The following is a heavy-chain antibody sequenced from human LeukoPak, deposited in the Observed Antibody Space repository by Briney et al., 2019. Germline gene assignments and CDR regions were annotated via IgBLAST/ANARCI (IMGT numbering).Heavy chain of an antibody. CDR3: ARTGSGSYYNRGFDY. J-gene: IGHJ4*02. Sequence: SETLSLTCTVSGGSISSSSYYWGWIRQPPGKGLEWIGSIYYSGSTYYNPSLKSRVTISVDTSKNQFSLKLSSVTAAGTAVYYCARTGSGSYYNRGFDYWGQGTLVTVSS. V-gene: IGHV4-39*07. CDR2: IYYSGST. CDR1: GGSISSSSYY. D-gene: IGHD3-10*01.